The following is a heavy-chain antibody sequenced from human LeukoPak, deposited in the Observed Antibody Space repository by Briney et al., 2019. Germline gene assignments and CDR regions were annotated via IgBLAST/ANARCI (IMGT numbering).Heavy chain of an antibody. D-gene: IGHD6-19*01. CDR1: GFTFSSYW. J-gene: IGHJ4*02. CDR2: IKQDGSEK. CDR3: AVDSSGWYSGFDY. V-gene: IGHV3-7*01. Sequence: GGSLRLSCAASGFTFSSYWMSWVRQAPGKGLEWVANIKQDGSEKYYVDSVKGRFTISRDNAKNSLYLQMNSLRAEDTAVYYCAVDSSGWYSGFDYWGQGTLVTVSS.